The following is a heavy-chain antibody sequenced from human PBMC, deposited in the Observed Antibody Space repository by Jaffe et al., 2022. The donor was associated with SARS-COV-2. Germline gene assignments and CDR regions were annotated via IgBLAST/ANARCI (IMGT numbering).Heavy chain of an antibody. J-gene: IGHJ4*02. CDR1: GFTFSSYW. Sequence: EVQLVESGGGLVQPGGSLRLSCAASGFTFSSYWMSWVRQAPGKGLEWVANIKQDGSEKYYVDSVKGRFTISRDNAKNSLYLQMNSLRAEDTAVYYCARDLLSRLPAPEYWGQGTLVTVSS. V-gene: IGHV3-7*01. CDR3: ARDLLSRLPAPEY. CDR2: IKQDGSEK. D-gene: IGHD6-25*01.